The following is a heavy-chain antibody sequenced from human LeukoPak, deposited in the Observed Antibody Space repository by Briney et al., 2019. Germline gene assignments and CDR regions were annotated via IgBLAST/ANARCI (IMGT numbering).Heavy chain of an antibody. J-gene: IGHJ3*02. CDR2: IIPILGIA. D-gene: IGHD5-12*01. Sequence: GASVKVSCKASGGTFSSYAISWVRQAPGQGLEWMGRIIPILGIANYAQKFQGRVTITADKSTSTAYMELSSLRSEDTAVYYCARVFPSGYGPDAFDIWGQGTMVIVSS. V-gene: IGHV1-69*04. CDR3: ARVFPSGYGPDAFDI. CDR1: GGTFSSYA.